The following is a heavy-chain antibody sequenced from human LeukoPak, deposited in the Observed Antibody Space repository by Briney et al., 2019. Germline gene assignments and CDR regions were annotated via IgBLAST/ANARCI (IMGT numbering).Heavy chain of an antibody. CDR2: IGAYNGNT. CDR3: ARGGLDRSGHYVPFDY. D-gene: IGHD3-3*01. V-gene: IGHV1-18*01. CDR1: GHTFTNYG. J-gene: IGHJ4*02. Sequence: GASVKVSCKSSGHTFTNYGFSWVRQAPGQGLQWMGWIGAYNGNTNYIQRLQGRLTLTTDTSTSTVYMELGSLTPDDTAVYYCARGGLDRSGHYVPFDYWGQGTLVTVSS.